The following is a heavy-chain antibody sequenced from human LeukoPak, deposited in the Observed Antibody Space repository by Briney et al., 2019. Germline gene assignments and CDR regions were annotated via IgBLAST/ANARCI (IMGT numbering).Heavy chain of an antibody. CDR2: ISGSGDST. V-gene: IGHV3-23*01. CDR1: GFTFSSSA. Sequence: GGSLRLSCAASGFTFSSSAMSWVRHAPGKGLELVSAISGSGDSTYYADSVKGRFTISRDNSKNTLYLQMNTLRAEDTAVYYCAKQPTSALAAAGTFDYWGHGTLVTVSS. J-gene: IGHJ4*01. CDR3: AKQPTSALAAAGTFDY. D-gene: IGHD6-13*01.